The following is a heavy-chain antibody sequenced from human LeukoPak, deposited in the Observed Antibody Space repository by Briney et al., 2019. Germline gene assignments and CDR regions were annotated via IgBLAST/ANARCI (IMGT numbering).Heavy chain of an antibody. Sequence: PGGSLRLSCEVSGFSFSSYWMSWVRQAPGKGLEWVAGIKQDGSEKFNVDSVKGRFTISRDNAKKSLYLQMNSLRAEDTAVYYCARASYYYDTSAYFDYWGQGTLVTVSS. CDR3: ARASYYYDTSAYFDY. V-gene: IGHV3-7*01. J-gene: IGHJ4*02. CDR1: GFSFSSYW. D-gene: IGHD3-22*01. CDR2: IKQDGSEK.